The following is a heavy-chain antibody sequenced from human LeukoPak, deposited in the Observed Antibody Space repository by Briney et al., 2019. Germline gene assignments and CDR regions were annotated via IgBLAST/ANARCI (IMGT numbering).Heavy chain of an antibody. V-gene: IGHV1-8*03. CDR3: ARVVSIPGSSWYYFDY. CDR2: MNPNSGNT. J-gene: IGHJ4*02. CDR1: GYTFTSYD. Sequence: ASVKVSCKASGYTFTSYDINWVRQATGQGLERMGWMNPNSGNTGYARKFQGRVTITRNTSISTAYMELSSLRSEDTAVYYCARVVSIPGSSWYYFDYWGQGTLVTVSS. D-gene: IGHD6-13*01.